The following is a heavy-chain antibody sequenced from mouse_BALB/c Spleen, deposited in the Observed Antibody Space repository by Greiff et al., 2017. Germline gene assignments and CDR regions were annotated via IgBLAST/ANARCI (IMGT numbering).Heavy chain of an antibody. CDR2: ISGGGSYT. J-gene: IGHJ1*01. V-gene: IGHV5-9-3*01. D-gene: IGHD1-1*01. CDR1: GFTFSSYA. Sequence: EVLLVESGGGLVKPGGSLKLSCAASGFTFSSYAMSWVRQTPEKRLEWVATISGGGSYTYYPDSVKGRFTISRDNAKNTLYLQMSSLRSEDTAMYYGARHYYYGSSHWYFDVWGAGTTVTVAS. CDR3: ARHYYYGSSHWYFDV.